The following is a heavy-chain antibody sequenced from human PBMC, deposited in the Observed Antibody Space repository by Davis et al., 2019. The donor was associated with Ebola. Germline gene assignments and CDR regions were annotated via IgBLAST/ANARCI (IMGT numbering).Heavy chain of an antibody. J-gene: IGHJ6*02. Sequence: GSLRLSCTVSGGSISDYYWSWIRQSPGKGLEWIGNIFYSGSSSYSGSTNYPSSLKSRIFISVDTSKNQFSLKLNSVTAADTAVYYCARDSSGSPYSGLDVWGQGTTVTVSS. D-gene: IGHD6-25*01. CDR1: GGSISDYY. CDR3: ARDSSGSPYSGLDV. CDR2: IFYSGSSSYSGST. V-gene: IGHV4-59*12.